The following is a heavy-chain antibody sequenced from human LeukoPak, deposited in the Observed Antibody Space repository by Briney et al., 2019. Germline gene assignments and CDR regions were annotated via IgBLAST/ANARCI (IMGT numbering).Heavy chain of an antibody. J-gene: IGHJ6*04. V-gene: IGHV3-48*03. D-gene: IGHD2-15*01. CDR3: ARGGLLHYGMDV. Sequence: GGSLRLSCAASGFTFSSYEMNWVRQAPGKGLEWVSYISSSGSTIYYADSVKGRFTISRDNAKNSLYLQMNSLRAEDTAVYYCARGGLLHYGMDVWSKGTTVTVSS. CDR2: ISSSGSTI. CDR1: GFTFSSYE.